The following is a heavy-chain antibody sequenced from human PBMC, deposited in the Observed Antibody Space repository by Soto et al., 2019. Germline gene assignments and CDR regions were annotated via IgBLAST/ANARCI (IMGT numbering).Heavy chain of an antibody. CDR2: TYYRSKWYN. D-gene: IGHD2-2*01. J-gene: IGHJ6*02. Sequence: PSQTLSLTCAISGDSVSSNSAAWNWIRQSPSRGLEWLGRTYYRSKWYNDYAVSVKSRITINPDTSKNQFSLRLNSVTPEDTAVYYSARVKLGRAAMHNYYYYGMEVWGQGATVSDTS. CDR1: GDSVSSNSAA. CDR3: ARVKLGRAAMHNYYYYGMEV. V-gene: IGHV6-1*01.